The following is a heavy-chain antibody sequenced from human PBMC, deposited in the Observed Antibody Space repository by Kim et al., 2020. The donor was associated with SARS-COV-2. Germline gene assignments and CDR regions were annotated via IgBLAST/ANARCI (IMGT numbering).Heavy chain of an antibody. CDR3: ARVGYLHLYYFDY. Sequence: GGSLRLSCAASGFTFSSYAMHWVRQAPGKGLEWVAVISYDGSNKYYADSVKGRFTISRDNSKNTLYLQMNSLRAEDTAVYYCARVGYLHLYYFDYWGQGT. D-gene: IGHD5-18*01. V-gene: IGHV3-30*04. CDR1: GFTFSSYA. CDR2: ISYDGSNK. J-gene: IGHJ4*02.